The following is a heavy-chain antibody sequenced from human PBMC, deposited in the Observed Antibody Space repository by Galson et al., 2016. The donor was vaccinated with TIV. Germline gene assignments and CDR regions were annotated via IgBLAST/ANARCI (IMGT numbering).Heavy chain of an antibody. D-gene: IGHD2-2*01. CDR3: ATYCSSTPCLFDP. V-gene: IGHV4-39*01. J-gene: IGHJ5*02. CDR1: GGPISSTSYY. CDR2: IYFSGSA. Sequence: ETLSLTCTVSGGPISSTSYYWGWIRQPPGKGLEWIGNIYFSGSAYYNPSLKSRVTISVDTSKNQFSLKLSSVTAADTAVYYCATYCSSTPCLFDPWGQGTLVTVSS.